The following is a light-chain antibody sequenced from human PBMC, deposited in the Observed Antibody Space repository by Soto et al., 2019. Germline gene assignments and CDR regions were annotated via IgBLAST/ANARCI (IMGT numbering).Light chain of an antibody. CDR1: QSISSNY. CDR3: QQYSSSLIT. Sequence: EIVLTQSPGTLSLSPGERATLSCRASQSISSNYLAWCQQKPGQAPRLLIYIASSRAYGIPDRFSGSGSGTDFTLTISKLEPEDFAVYYCQQYSSSLITFGQGTRLEIK. J-gene: IGKJ5*01. CDR2: IAS. V-gene: IGKV3-20*01.